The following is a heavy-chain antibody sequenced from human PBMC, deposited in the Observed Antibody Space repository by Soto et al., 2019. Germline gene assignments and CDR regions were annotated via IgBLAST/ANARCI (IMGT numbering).Heavy chain of an antibody. CDR3: ARVPTWTYYYDSSGYGYGAFDI. Sequence: SETLSLTCTVSGGSISSGDYYWSWIRQPPGKGLEWIGYIYYSGSAYYNPSLKSRVTISVDTSKNQFSLKLSSVTAADTAVYYCARVPTWTYYYDSSGYGYGAFDIRGQGTMVTVSS. V-gene: IGHV4-30-4*01. J-gene: IGHJ3*02. CDR1: GGSISSGDYY. D-gene: IGHD3-22*01. CDR2: IYYSGSA.